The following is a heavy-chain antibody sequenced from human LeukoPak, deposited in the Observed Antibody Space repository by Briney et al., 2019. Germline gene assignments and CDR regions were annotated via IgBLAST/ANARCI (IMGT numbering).Heavy chain of an antibody. Sequence: SETLSLTCAVSGASIGSGGYSWNWLRQPPGKALEWIGYIYHNGNTNYNLSLRSRLTTSGDMSKNQFSLQLASVTAADTAVYFCARGSYPYAPNFDYWGQGTLVTVSS. CDR2: IYHNGNT. CDR1: GASIGSGGYS. CDR3: ARGSYPYAPNFDY. J-gene: IGHJ4*02. D-gene: IGHD3-16*01. V-gene: IGHV4-30-2*01.